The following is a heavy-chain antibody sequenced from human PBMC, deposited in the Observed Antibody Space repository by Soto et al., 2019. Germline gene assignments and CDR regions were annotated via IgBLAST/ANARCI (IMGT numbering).Heavy chain of an antibody. Sequence: QLQLQESGPGRVKPSETLSLTCSVSGGSISSSNYYWGWIRQPPGKGLEWIGSIFYTGSTYYNPSLKNRVNISVDTSRNQFSVKLNSVTATDTALYYCARQSPTIDTGDVFDIWGQGTKVTVSS. CDR3: ARQSPTIDTGDVFDI. J-gene: IGHJ3*02. V-gene: IGHV4-39*01. D-gene: IGHD1-1*01. CDR2: IFYTGST. CDR1: GGSISSSNYY.